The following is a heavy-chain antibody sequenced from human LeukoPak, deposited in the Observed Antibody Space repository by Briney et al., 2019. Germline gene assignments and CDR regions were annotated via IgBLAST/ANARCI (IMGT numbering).Heavy chain of an antibody. V-gene: IGHV1-18*01. CDR3: ARDPNSDILTGSFEFDY. CDR2: IRAYNGNT. D-gene: IGHD3-9*01. J-gene: IGHJ4*02. CDR1: GYTFTSYG. Sequence: ASVKVSCKASGYTFTSYGISWVRHAPGQGLEWMGWIRAYNGNTNYAQKLQGRVTMTTDTSTSTAYMELRSLRSDDTAVYYCARDPNSDILTGSFEFDYWGQGTLVTVSS.